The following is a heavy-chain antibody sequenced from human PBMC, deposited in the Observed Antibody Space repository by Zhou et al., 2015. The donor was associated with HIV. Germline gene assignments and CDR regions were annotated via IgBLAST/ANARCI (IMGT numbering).Heavy chain of an antibody. D-gene: IGHD6-6*01. CDR2: IIPVLGTT. J-gene: IGHJ2*01. CDR1: GGTFSSYG. Sequence: QVQLVQSGAEVKKPGSSVKVSCKASGGTFSSYGISWVRKAPGQGLEWMGGIIPVLGTTHYAQRFQGRVSITADRSTSTAYMEVRSLTSEDTAVYYCARDRGAARPDWRYFDLWGRGTLVIVSS. CDR3: ARDRGAARPDWRYFDL. V-gene: IGHV1-69*06.